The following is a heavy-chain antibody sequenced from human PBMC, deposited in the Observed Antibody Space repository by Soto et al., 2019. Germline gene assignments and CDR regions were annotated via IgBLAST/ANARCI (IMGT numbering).Heavy chain of an antibody. CDR3: TRDGESL. J-gene: IGHJ3*01. Sequence: VQLVESGGGLVKPGGSLRLSCAASGFTFSTYTMNWVRQAPGKGLEWVSSISTSGDSTYYEDSLRGRFTISRDNARASLYLQMDSLRADDSAMYYCTRDGESLWGQGTMVTVSS. D-gene: IGHD3-3*01. CDR2: ISTSGDST. V-gene: IGHV3-21*01. CDR1: GFTFSTYT.